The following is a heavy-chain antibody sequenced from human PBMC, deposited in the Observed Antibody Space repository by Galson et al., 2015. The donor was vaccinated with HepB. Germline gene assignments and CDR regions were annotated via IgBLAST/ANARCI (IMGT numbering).Heavy chain of an antibody. Sequence: SVKVSCKASGYSFNNYGITWVRQAPGQGLQWMGWISGYNGRAMYAQEFQDRVTLTIDTSTTTASMEVNRLTSDDTAKYYCARDLAAETTDAFDIWGQGTMVTVSS. J-gene: IGHJ3*02. CDR3: ARDLAAETTDAFDI. CDR2: ISGYNGRA. D-gene: IGHD6-13*01. CDR1: GYSFNNYG. V-gene: IGHV1-18*01.